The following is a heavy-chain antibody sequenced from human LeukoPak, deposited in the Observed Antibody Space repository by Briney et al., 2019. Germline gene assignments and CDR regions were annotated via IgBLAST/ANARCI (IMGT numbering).Heavy chain of an antibody. J-gene: IGHJ6*02. CDR3: AKDLYSFGSVMYYYYGMDV. V-gene: IGHV3-30*18. CDR2: ISYDGSNK. Sequence: GRSLRLSCAASGFTFSSYGMHWVRQAPGKGLEWVAVISYDGSNKYYADSVKGRFTISRDNSKNTLYLQMNSLRAEGTAVYYCAKDLYSFGSVMYYYYGMDVWGQGTTVTVSS. CDR1: GFTFSSYG. D-gene: IGHD5-18*01.